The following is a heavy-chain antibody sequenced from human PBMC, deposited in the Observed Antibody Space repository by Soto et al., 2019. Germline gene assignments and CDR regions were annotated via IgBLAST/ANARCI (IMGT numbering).Heavy chain of an antibody. J-gene: IGHJ6*02. V-gene: IGHV1-69*12. CDR3: AGTVQPRDYCGMDV. CDR2: IIPIFGTA. D-gene: IGHD4-4*01. CDR1: GGTFSSYA. Sequence: QVQLVQSGAEVKKPGSSVKVSCKASGGTFSSYAISWVRQAPGQGLEWMGGIIPIFGTANYAQKFQGRVTIPAAEARSTAYMELSSLRSEDTAVYYCAGTVQPRDYCGMDVWGQGATVTVSS.